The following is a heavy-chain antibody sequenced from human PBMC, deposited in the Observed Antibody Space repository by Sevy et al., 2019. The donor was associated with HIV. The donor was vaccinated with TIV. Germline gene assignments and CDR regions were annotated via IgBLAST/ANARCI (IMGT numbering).Heavy chain of an antibody. D-gene: IGHD2-21*01. V-gene: IGHV3-30*02. CDR3: VKEGGGEGGDH. CDR2: IQYDGSNK. Sequence: GGSLRLSCAASGFSFRSYGMHWVRQAPGKGLEWMSYIQYDGSNKDYADSVKGRFTISSDNSKNTLYLQMNRLRVEDTALFYCVKEGGGEGGDHWGQGTLVTVSS. J-gene: IGHJ4*02. CDR1: GFSFRSYG.